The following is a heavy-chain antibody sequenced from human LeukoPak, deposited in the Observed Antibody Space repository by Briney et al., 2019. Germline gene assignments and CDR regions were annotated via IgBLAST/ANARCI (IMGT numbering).Heavy chain of an antibody. V-gene: IGHV1-69*05. CDR1: GGTFSSYA. D-gene: IGHD2-2*01. Sequence: SVKVSCKASGGTFSSYAISWVRPAPGQGLEWMGGIIPIFGTANYAQKFQGRVTITTDESTSTAYMELSSLRSEDTAVYYCAREGDIVVVPAARPSHWYFDLWGRGTLVTVSS. CDR3: AREGDIVVVPAARPSHWYFDL. CDR2: IIPIFGTA. J-gene: IGHJ2*01.